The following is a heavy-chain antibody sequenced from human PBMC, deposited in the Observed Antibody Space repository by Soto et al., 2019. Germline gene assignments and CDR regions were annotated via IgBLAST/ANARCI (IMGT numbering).Heavy chain of an antibody. CDR1: GYTFTSYG. Sequence: QVQLVQSGAEVKKPGASVKVSCKASGYTFTSYGISWVRQAPGQGLEWMGWISAYNGNTNYAQKLKGRVTMTTDTSTSTAYMELRRLSSDDTAVYYCARDPLRSGDYVYYPFDYWGQGTLVTVSS. CDR2: ISAYNGNT. V-gene: IGHV1-18*01. D-gene: IGHD4-17*01. CDR3: ARDPLRSGDYVYYPFDY. J-gene: IGHJ4*02.